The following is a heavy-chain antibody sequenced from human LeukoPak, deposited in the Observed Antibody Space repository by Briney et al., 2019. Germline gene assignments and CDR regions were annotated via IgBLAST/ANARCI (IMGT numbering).Heavy chain of an antibody. CDR3: ARDRSGTFDY. V-gene: IGHV3-33*01. CDR2: IWYDGRKT. D-gene: IGHD1-1*01. CDR1: GFTFSDYG. J-gene: IGHJ4*02. Sequence: GGSLRLSCAASGFTFSDYGMYWVRQAPGKGLEWVALIWYDGRKTHYGDSVKGRFTVARDNSNNTLHLQMNTLRAEDTAVYYCARDRSGTFDYWGQGTLVTVSS.